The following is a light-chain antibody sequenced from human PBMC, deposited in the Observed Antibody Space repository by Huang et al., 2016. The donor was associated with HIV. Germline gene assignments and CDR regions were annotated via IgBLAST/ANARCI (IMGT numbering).Light chain of an antibody. J-gene: IGKJ1*01. CDR1: QSVSSN. CDR2: GAS. V-gene: IGKV3-15*01. CDR3: QQYNNWPPT. Sequence: EIVMTQSPATLSVSPGERATLSCRASQSVSSNLDWYHQKPGQAPRLLIYGASKRATGIPDRFSGSGSGTEFNLTISSLQSEDFAVYYCQQYNNWPPTFGQGTKVEIK.